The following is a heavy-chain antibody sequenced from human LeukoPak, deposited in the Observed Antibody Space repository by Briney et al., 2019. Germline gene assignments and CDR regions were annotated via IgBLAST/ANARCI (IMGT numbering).Heavy chain of an antibody. CDR1: GGSISSGDYY. V-gene: IGHV4-30-4*08. Sequence: SQTLSLTCTVSGGSISSGDYYWSWIRQPLGKGLEWIGYIYYSGSTYYNPSLKSRVTISVDTSKNQFSLKLSSVTAADTAVYYCARVNIVVVPAAGNYYYYYYMDVWGKGTTVTVSS. CDR2: IYYSGST. D-gene: IGHD2-2*01. CDR3: ARVNIVVVPAAGNYYYYYYMDV. J-gene: IGHJ6*03.